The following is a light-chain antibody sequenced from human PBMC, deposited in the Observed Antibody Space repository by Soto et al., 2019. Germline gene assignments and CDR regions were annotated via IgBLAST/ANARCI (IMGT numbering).Light chain of an antibody. CDR2: DVS. V-gene: IGLV2-14*01. J-gene: IGLJ1*01. Sequence: QSALTQPASVSGSPGQSITISCTGTSSDVGGYNYVSWYQQHPGKAPKFMIYDVSNRPSGVSNRFSGSKSGNTASLTISGLQAEDEADYYSCSYTTSNTRQIVFGTGPKVTVL. CDR1: SSDVGGYNY. CDR3: CSYTTSNTRQIV.